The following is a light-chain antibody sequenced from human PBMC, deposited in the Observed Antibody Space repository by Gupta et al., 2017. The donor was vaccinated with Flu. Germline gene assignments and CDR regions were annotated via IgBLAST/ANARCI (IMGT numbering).Light chain of an antibody. CDR3: CSYAGSSTWV. CDR2: EGS. Sequence: QSALTQPASVSGSPGQSITISCTGTSSDFGSYNLVSWYQQTTGKAPKLMIYEGSQRPSGVSNRFSASKSGNTASLTISGLQAEDEADYYCCSYAGSSTWVFGGGTMLTVL. CDR1: SSDFGSYNL. V-gene: IGLV2-23*01. J-gene: IGLJ3*02.